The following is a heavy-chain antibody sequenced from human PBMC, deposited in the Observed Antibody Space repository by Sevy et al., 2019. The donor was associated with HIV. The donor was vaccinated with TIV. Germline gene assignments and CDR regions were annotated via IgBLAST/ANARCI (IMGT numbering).Heavy chain of an antibody. D-gene: IGHD7-27*01. J-gene: IGHJ3*02. CDR1: GLSVSRNY. CDR2: IYAGGST. CDR3: ASQLGIGAFDI. V-gene: IGHV3-53*01. Sequence: GGSLRLSCAASGLSVSRNYLSWVRQAPGKGLEWVSVIYAGGSTYYADSVKGRFTVSRDKAKNTLYYQMNSVSAEDTAVYYCASQLGIGAFDIWGQGTMVTVSS.